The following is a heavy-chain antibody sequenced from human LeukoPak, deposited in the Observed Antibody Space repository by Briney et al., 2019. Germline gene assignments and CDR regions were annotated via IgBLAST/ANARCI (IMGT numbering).Heavy chain of an antibody. Sequence: ASVNVSCTASDYPFTSYGISWVRQAPGQGLEWMGWISTYTGNTKYTQKLQGRVTMTADTSTRTAYMELRSLTSDDTAVYYCARGWIEMPTVYFDYWGQGTLVSVSS. V-gene: IGHV1-18*01. CDR2: ISTYTGNT. CDR1: DYPFTSYG. J-gene: IGHJ4*02. CDR3: ARGWIEMPTVYFDY. D-gene: IGHD5-24*01.